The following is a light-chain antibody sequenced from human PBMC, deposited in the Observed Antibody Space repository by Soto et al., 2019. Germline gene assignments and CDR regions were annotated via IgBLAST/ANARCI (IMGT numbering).Light chain of an antibody. V-gene: IGKV1-39*01. CDR3: QQSYSTHPRFT. J-gene: IGKJ3*01. CDR1: QSISSY. Sequence: DIQMTQSPSSLSASVGDRVTITCRASQSISSYLNWYQQKPGQAPKLLIYAASSLQSGVPSRFSGSVSGTDFTLTISSLQPEDFATYDGQQSYSTHPRFTFGPGTKVDIK. CDR2: AAS.